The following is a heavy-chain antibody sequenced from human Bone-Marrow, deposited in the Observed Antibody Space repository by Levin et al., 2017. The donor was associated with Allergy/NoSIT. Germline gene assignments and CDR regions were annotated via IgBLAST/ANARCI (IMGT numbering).Heavy chain of an antibody. J-gene: IGHJ4*02. CDR3: VKEQTGWYDSPFEY. D-gene: IGHD3-22*01. CDR1: GFTFDDYA. Sequence: SLKISCAASGFTFDDYAMHWVRQAPGKGLEWVAGISWNGVAIDYADSVKGRFTISRDNAKSFLYLQMNGLRGEDTALYYCVKEQTGWYDSPFEYWGQGTLVTVSS. V-gene: IGHV3-9*01. CDR2: ISWNGVAI.